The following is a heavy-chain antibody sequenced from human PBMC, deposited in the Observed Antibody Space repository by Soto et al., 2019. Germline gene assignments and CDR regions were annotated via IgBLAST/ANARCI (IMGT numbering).Heavy chain of an antibody. CDR3: AFFVQAKDGIRVAMPVSALLLNRSSDL. Sequence: PGKGLEWIGSIYYSGSTYYNPSLKSRVTISVDTSKNQCSLKLSSVTAADTAVYYCAFFVQAKDGIRVAMPVSALLLNRSSDL. CDR2: IYYSGST. V-gene: IGHV4-39*01. J-gene: IGHJ2*01. D-gene: IGHD2-2*01.